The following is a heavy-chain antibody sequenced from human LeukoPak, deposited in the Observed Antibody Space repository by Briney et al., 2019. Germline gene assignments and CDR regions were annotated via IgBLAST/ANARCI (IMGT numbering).Heavy chain of an antibody. D-gene: IGHD3-10*01. V-gene: IGHV4-4*07. Sequence: SETLSLTCTVSGGSISSYYWSWIRQPAGKGLEWIGRMFSSGSTNYNPSLKSRVTISVDTSKNQFSLKLSSVTAADTAVYYCARDLAARGGLLPYNWFDPWGQGTLVTVSS. CDR3: ARDLAARGGLLPYNWFDP. CDR2: MFSSGST. J-gene: IGHJ5*02. CDR1: GGSISSYY.